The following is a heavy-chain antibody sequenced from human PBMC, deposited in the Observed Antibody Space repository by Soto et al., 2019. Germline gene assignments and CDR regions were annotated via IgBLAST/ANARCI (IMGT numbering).Heavy chain of an antibody. V-gene: IGHV5-51*01. Sequence: GEPRKVTWKGSGYSFTNYWIAWVRQVPGKGLEWMGIIYPGDSDARYSPSFQGQVTISAAKSISTAYLQWSGLKASDTAMYYCARPRAGSYRLDYYGMDVWGQGTRVTVSS. CDR1: GYSFTNYW. CDR3: ARPRAGSYRLDYYGMDV. CDR2: IYPGDSDA. J-gene: IGHJ6*02. D-gene: IGHD3-16*02.